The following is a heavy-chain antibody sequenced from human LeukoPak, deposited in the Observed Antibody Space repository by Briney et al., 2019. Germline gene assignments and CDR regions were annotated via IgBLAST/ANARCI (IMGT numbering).Heavy chain of an antibody. CDR2: INPSGGST. D-gene: IGHD2-2*01. CDR1: GYTFTSYY. Sequence: GASVKVSCKASGYTFTSYYMHWVRQAPGQGLEWMGIINPSGGSTSYAQKFQGRVTMTRDTSTSTVYRELSSLRSEDTAVYYCARELGYCSSTSCSPTGYFDYWGQGTLVTVSS. V-gene: IGHV1-46*01. J-gene: IGHJ4*02. CDR3: ARELGYCSSTSCSPTGYFDY.